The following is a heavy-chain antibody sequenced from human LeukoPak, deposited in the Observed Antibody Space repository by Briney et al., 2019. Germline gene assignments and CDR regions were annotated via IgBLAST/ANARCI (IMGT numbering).Heavy chain of an antibody. CDR2: IYYSGST. V-gene: IGHV4-59*01. CDR3: ARGYGFWPHYYMDV. D-gene: IGHD3-3*01. Sequence: SETLSLTCTVSGGSISSYYWSWIRQPPGKGLEWIGYIYYSGSTNYNPSLKSRVTISVDTSKNQFSLKLSSVTAADTAVYYCARGYGFWPHYYMDVWGKGTTVTVSS. CDR1: GGSISSYY. J-gene: IGHJ6*03.